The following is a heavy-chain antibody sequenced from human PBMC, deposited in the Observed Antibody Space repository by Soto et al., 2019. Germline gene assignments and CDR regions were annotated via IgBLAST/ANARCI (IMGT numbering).Heavy chain of an antibody. CDR2: INHSGST. CDR1: GWSFSAYY. V-gene: IGHV4-34*01. Sequence: PSETLSLTCALYGWSFSAYYWSLIRQPPGKGLEWIGEINHSGSTNYNPSLKSRVTISVDTSKNQFSLKLSSVTAADTAVYYCARGHLGYYYYYGMDVWGQGTTVTVSS. CDR3: ARGHLGYYYYYGMDV. J-gene: IGHJ6*02.